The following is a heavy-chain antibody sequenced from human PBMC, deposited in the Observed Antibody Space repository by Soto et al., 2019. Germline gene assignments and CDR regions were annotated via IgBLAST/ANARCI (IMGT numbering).Heavy chain of an antibody. V-gene: IGHV3-21*01. CDR2: ISSSSSYI. Sequence: GGSLRLSCAASGFTFSSYSMNWVRQAPGKGLEWVSSISSSSSYIYYADSVKGRFTISRDNAKNSLYLQMNSLRAEDTAVYYCARKMSAYSSSPNWFDPWGRGTLVTVSS. J-gene: IGHJ5*02. CDR3: ARKMSAYSSSPNWFDP. CDR1: GFTFSSYS. D-gene: IGHD6-6*01.